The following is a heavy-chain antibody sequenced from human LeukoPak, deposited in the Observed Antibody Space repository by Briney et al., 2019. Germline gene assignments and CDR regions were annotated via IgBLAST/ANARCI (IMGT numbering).Heavy chain of an antibody. D-gene: IGHD4-17*01. CDR1: GFTFSSYS. Sequence: GGSLRLSCAASGFTFSSYSMNWVRQAPGKGLEWVSSISSSSSYIYYADSVKGRFTISRDNAKNSLYLQMNSLRAEDTAVYYCARGYGTTVTNTNWFDPWGQGTLVTVSS. V-gene: IGHV3-21*01. CDR3: ARGYGTTVTNTNWFDP. CDR2: ISSSSSYI. J-gene: IGHJ5*02.